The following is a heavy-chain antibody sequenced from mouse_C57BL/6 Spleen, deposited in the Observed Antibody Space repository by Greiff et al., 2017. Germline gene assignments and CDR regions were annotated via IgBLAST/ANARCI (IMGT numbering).Heavy chain of an antibody. CDR2: LSSGSSTI. D-gene: IGHD2-4*01. V-gene: IGHV5-17*01. CDR3: ARPYYDYDGGYFDV. CDR1: GFTFSDYG. J-gene: IGHJ1*03. Sequence: EVHLVESGGGLVKPGGSLKLSCAASGFTFSDYGMHWVRQAPEMGLEWVAYLSSGSSTIYYAATVKGRFTISRDNAKNTLFLQMTSLRSEDTAMYYCARPYYDYDGGYFDVWGTGTTVTVSS.